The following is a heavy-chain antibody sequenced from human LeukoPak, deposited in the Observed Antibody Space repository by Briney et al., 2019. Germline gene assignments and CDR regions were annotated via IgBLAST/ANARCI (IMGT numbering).Heavy chain of an antibody. CDR2: INPNSGGT. CDR3: ARGGGYCSSTSCYDAFDI. D-gene: IGHD2-2*01. Sequence: GASVKVSCKASGYTFTGYYMHWVRQAPGQGLEWMGWINPNSGGTNYAQKFQGRVTMTRDTSISTAYMELSRLRSDDTAVYYGARGGGYCSSTSCYDAFDIWGQGTMVTVSS. V-gene: IGHV1-2*02. J-gene: IGHJ3*02. CDR1: GYTFTGYY.